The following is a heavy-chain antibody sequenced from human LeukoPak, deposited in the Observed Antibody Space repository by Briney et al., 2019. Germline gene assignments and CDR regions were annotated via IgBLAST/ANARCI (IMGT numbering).Heavy chain of an antibody. J-gene: IGHJ5*02. CDR3: ARQLGWFDP. V-gene: IGHV4-59*08. CDR2: ISYTGST. CDR1: GGSINNYY. Sequence: PSETLSLTCTVSGGSINNYYWGWIRQPPGKGLEWIGYISYTGSTNYNPSLKSRVTISVDTSKNQFSLKLSSVTAADTAVYYCARQLGWFDPWGQGTLVTVSS.